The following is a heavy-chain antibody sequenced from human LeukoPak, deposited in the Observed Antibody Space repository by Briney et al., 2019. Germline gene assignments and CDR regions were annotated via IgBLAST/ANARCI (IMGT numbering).Heavy chain of an antibody. Sequence: QAGGSLRLSCEASGFTFDNYAMHWVRQAPGKRLEWVAVISYDGNRKYYPDSVKGRFTISRDNSKNTLYLQMKGLKTEDTGVYYCAREGSIVARTDYWGQGALVIVSS. D-gene: IGHD2-15*01. V-gene: IGHV3-30*14. J-gene: IGHJ4*02. CDR1: GFTFDNYA. CDR2: ISYDGNRK. CDR3: AREGSIVARTDY.